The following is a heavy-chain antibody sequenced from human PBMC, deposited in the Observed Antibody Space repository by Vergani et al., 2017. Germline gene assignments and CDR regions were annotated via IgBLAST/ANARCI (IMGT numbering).Heavy chain of an antibody. CDR1: GYTFTSYG. CDR2: ISAYNGNT. CDR3: AKSSYYDSSGYSSWFDP. Sequence: QVQLVQSGAEVKKPGASVKVSCKASGYTFTSYGISWVRQAPGQGLEWMGWISAYNGNTNYAQKLQGRVTMTTDTSTSTAYMEMRSLRSDDTAVYYCAKSSYYDSSGYSSWFDPWGQGTLVTVSS. D-gene: IGHD3-22*01. J-gene: IGHJ5*02. V-gene: IGHV1-18*01.